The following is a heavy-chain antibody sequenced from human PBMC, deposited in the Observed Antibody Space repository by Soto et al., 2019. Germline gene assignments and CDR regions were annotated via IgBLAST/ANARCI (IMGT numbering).Heavy chain of an antibody. D-gene: IGHD6-6*01. Sequence: QPGGSLRLSCAASGFTFSTYGMHWVRQAPCKGLEWLAVISNNGINKYYADSVKGRFTISRDNSKDTLFLQMNRLRGEDTAIYYCSRVIRADSTSSNFYYYSGLDVWGQGTTVTV. CDR1: GFTFSTYG. V-gene: IGHV3-30*03. CDR3: SRVIRADSTSSNFYYYSGLDV. CDR2: ISNNGINK. J-gene: IGHJ6*02.